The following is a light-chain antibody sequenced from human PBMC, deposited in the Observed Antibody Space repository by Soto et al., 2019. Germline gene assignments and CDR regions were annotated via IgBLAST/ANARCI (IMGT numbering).Light chain of an antibody. CDR2: DVT. CDR1: SSDVGDYNF. CDR3: CSYAGSYTYV. V-gene: IGLV2-11*01. J-gene: IGLJ1*01. Sequence: QSALTQPRSVSGSPGQSVTISCTGTSSDVGDYNFVSWYQQNPGKAPKLVIYDVTKRPSGVPDRFSGAKSGNTASLTISGLQADDEADYYCCSYAGSYTYVFGTGTKVTVL.